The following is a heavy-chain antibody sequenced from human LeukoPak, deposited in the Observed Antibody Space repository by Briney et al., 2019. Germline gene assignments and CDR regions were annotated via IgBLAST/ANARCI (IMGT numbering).Heavy chain of an antibody. CDR1: GFTSSSYG. CDR3: AREVVAYFAY. CDR2: ISYDGSNK. Sequence: GGSLRLSCAASGFTSSSYGMHWVRQAPGKGLEWVAVISYDGSNKYYADSVKGRFTISRDNSKNTLYLQMNSLRAEDTAVYYGAREVVAYFAYWGQGTLSPSPQ. D-gene: IGHD3-22*01. J-gene: IGHJ4*02. V-gene: IGHV3-30*03.